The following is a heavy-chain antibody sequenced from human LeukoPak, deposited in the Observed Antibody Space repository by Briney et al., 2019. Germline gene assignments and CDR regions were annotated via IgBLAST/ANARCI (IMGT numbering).Heavy chain of an antibody. V-gene: IGHV3-48*03. CDR2: ISSSGSTI. Sequence: GSLRLSCAASGFTFSSYEMNWVRQAPGKGLEWVSYISSSGSTIYYADSVKGRFTISRDNANNSLYLQMNSLRAEDTAVYYCARGSSVAGYGYWGQGTLVTVSS. CDR1: GFTFSSYE. CDR3: ARGSSVAGYGY. J-gene: IGHJ4*02. D-gene: IGHD6-19*01.